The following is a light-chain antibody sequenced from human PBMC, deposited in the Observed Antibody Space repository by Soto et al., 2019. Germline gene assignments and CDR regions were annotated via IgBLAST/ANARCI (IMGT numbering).Light chain of an antibody. Sequence: QSVLTQPPSMSRAPGQRVTISCPGSSSNIGAGYDVHWYQQLPGTAPKLLIYGNSNRPSGVPDRFSGSKSGTSASLAITGLQAEDEADYYCQSYDSSLSGYVFGTGTRSPS. V-gene: IGLV1-40*01. CDR2: GNS. CDR3: QSYDSSLSGYV. CDR1: SSNIGAGYD. J-gene: IGLJ1*01.